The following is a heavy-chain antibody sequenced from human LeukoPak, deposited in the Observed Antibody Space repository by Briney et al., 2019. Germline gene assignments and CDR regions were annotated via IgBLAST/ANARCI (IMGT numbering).Heavy chain of an antibody. CDR3: AKERLVGVKGIDY. J-gene: IGHJ4*02. D-gene: IGHD1-26*01. CDR1: GFTFSTYA. Sequence: GGSLRLSCAASGFTFSTYAMHWVRQAPGKGLEWVSVISGSGAITYYADSVRGRFTISRDNSKNTLDLQMNSLRVEDTAVYYCAKERLVGVKGIDYWGQGTLVTVSS. V-gene: IGHV3-23*01. CDR2: ISGSGAIT.